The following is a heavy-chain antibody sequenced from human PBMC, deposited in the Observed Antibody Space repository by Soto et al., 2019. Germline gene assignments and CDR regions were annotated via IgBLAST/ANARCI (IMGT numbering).Heavy chain of an antibody. CDR1: GDSIGTGGYY. V-gene: IGHV4-31*03. D-gene: IGHD3-22*01. CDR3: ATNHDDISGRTPLLFDS. J-gene: IGHJ4*02. CDR2: IHYSGST. Sequence: QVQLQESGPGLVKPSQTLSLTCTVSGDSIGTGGYYWDWIRQHPGKGPEWIGYIHYSGSTYYNPSLKSRLTISLDTSKNQFSLHLSSVTAAHTAVYYCATNHDDISGRTPLLFDSWGQGTLVTVSS.